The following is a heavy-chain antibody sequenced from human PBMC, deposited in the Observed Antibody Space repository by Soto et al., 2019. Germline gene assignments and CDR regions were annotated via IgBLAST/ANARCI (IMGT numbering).Heavy chain of an antibody. J-gene: IGHJ4*02. V-gene: IGHV3-23*01. Sequence: GSLRLSCAASGFTFSSYAMSWVRQAPGKGLEWVSAISGSGGSTYYADSVKGRFTISRDNSKNTLYLQMNSLRAEDTAVYYCAKDLAYCGGDCYPYYFDYWGQGTLVTVSS. CDR3: AKDLAYCGGDCYPYYFDY. CDR1: GFTFSSYA. D-gene: IGHD2-21*02. CDR2: ISGSGGST.